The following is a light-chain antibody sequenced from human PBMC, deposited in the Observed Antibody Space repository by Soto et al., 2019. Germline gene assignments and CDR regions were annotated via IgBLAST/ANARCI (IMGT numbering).Light chain of an antibody. Sequence: EIVLTQSPGTLSLSPGERVTLSCRASQSVSSSYLAWYQQNPGQAPRLLIYGASSRATGIPDRFSGSGSGTDFTLTISRLEPEDFAVYYCQQYGSSPLTFGGGTKVEIK. V-gene: IGKV3-20*01. J-gene: IGKJ4*01. CDR2: GAS. CDR3: QQYGSSPLT. CDR1: QSVSSSY.